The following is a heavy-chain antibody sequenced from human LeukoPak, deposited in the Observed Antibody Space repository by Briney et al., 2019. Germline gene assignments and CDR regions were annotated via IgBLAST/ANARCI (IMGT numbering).Heavy chain of an antibody. D-gene: IGHD3-10*01. J-gene: IGHJ4*02. Sequence: SETLSLTCTVSGYSISSGYYWGWIRQPPGKGLEWIGSIYHSGSTYYNPSLKSRVTISVDTSKNQFSLKLSSVTAADTAVYYCASVGFTVVRGGDYWGQGTLVTVSS. V-gene: IGHV4-38-2*02. CDR2: IYHSGST. CDR1: GYSISSGYY. CDR3: ASVGFTVVRGGDY.